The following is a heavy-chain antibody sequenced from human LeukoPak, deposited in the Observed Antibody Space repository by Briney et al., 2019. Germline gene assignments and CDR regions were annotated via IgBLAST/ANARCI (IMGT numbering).Heavy chain of an antibody. J-gene: IGHJ2*01. D-gene: IGHD3-22*01. V-gene: IGHV1-69*05. Sequence: GASVKVSCKASGGTFSSDAFSWVRQAPGQGLEWMGGIIPVFGTANYSQKFQGRVTVTTDESTSTAYMELSNLRSEDTAVYYCARDPGSSDYYYSGWYFDLWGRGTLVTVSS. CDR1: GGTFSSDA. CDR3: ARDPGSSDYYYSGWYFDL. CDR2: IIPVFGTA.